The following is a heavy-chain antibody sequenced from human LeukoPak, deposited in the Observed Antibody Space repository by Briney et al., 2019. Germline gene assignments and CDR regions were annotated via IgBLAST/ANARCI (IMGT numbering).Heavy chain of an antibody. Sequence: GGSLRLSCAASGFTFSNYSMNWVRQAPGKGLDWVSPISSSSSYIYYPDSVKGRFTLSRDNAKNALEPQMNSLNGEETAGYYRAKGTGTRDYWGQGTLVTVSS. CDR2: ISSSSSYI. J-gene: IGHJ4*02. V-gene: IGHV3-21*01. D-gene: IGHD1-1*01. CDR3: AKGTGTRDY. CDR1: GFTFSNYS.